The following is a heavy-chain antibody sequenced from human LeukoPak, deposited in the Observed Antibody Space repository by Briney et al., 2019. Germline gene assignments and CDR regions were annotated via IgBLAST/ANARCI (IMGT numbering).Heavy chain of an antibody. D-gene: IGHD3-9*01. V-gene: IGHV4-39*07. CDR3: ARGAGGVYFDWLPYFDY. CDR1: SGSISTSNYY. J-gene: IGHJ4*02. CDR2: IFYSGST. Sequence: SETLSLTCTVSSGSISTSNYYWGWVRQPPGKALEWIGNIFYSGSTYYSPSLKSRVTISLDTSRNQFSLKLSSVTAADTAVYYCARGAGGVYFDWLPYFDYWGQGTLVTVSS.